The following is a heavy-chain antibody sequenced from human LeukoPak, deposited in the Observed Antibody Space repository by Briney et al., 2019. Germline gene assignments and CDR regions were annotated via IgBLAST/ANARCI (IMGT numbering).Heavy chain of an antibody. Sequence: SETLSLTCTVSGGSISSYYWSWIRQPPGKGLEWIGYIYDSGNTNNNPTLKSRVTISVDTSKNQFSLKLSSVTAADTAVYYCARALNTMVRGVITHAFDIWGQGTMVTVSS. D-gene: IGHD3-10*01. J-gene: IGHJ3*02. V-gene: IGHV4-59*12. CDR3: ARALNTMVRGVITHAFDI. CDR2: IYDSGNT. CDR1: GGSISSYY.